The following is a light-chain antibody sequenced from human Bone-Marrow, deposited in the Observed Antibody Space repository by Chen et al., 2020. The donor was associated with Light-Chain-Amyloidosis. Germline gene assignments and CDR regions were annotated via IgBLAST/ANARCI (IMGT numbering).Light chain of an antibody. Sequence: EVVLSQSPATLSLSPGERATLSCRASQSVGAYLAWYQHKPGLAPRLLIHDATDRATGIPARFSGSGSGTDFTLTISSLEPEDFATYFCQQRSSWPPTFGLGTKLEIK. V-gene: IGKV3-11*01. CDR3: QQRSSWPPT. CDR2: DAT. J-gene: IGKJ2*01. CDR1: QSVGAY.